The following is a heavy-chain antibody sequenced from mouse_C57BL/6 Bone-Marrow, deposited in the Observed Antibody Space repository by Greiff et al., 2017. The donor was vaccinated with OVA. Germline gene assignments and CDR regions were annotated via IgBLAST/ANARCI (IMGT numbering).Heavy chain of an antibody. CDR2: ISSGGDYI. D-gene: IGHD4-1*01. J-gene: IGHJ2*01. Sequence: EVQGVESGEGLVKPGGSLKLSCAASGFTFSSYAMSWVRQTPEKRLEWVAYISSGGDYIYYADTVKGRFTISRDNARNTLYLHMSSLKSEDTAMYYCTRDRTGVDYWGQGTTLTVSS. CDR3: TRDRTGVDY. V-gene: IGHV5-9-1*02. CDR1: GFTFSSYA.